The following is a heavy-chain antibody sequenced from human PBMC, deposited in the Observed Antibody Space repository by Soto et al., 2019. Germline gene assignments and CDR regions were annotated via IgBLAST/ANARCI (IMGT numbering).Heavy chain of an antibody. CDR3: ARLAAAGTNNWFDP. Sequence: GESLRISGTSSGYSFTRYWIGWVRQMPGKGLEWMGIIYPGDSDTRYSPSFQGQVTISADKSISAAYLQWSSLKASDTAMYYCARLAAAGTNNWFDPWGQGTLVTVSS. J-gene: IGHJ5*02. CDR2: IYPGDSDT. CDR1: GYSFTRYW. D-gene: IGHD6-13*01. V-gene: IGHV5-51*01.